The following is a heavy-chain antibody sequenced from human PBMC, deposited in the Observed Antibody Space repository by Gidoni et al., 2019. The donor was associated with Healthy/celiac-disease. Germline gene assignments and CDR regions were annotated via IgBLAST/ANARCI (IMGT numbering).Heavy chain of an antibody. CDR1: GYTFTSYY. Sequence: QVQLVQSGAEVKKPGASVKVSCKASGYTFTSYYMHWVRQAPGQGLEWMGIINPRGGSTSYAQKFQGRVTMTRDTSTRTVYMELSSLRSEDTAVYYCVSGGVVVGGPSFDIWGQGTMVTVSS. CDR3: VSGGVVVGGPSFDI. J-gene: IGHJ3*02. CDR2: INPRGGST. D-gene: IGHD3-22*01. V-gene: IGHV1-46*01.